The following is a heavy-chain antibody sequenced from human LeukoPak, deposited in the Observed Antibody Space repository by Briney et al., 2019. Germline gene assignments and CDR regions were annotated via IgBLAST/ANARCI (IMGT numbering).Heavy chain of an antibody. CDR1: GSILSKIS. Sequence: GASVRVSCKLSGSILSKISIDWVRQAPGKGPEWMGSVGHEDGTTIHAQKFQGRFNMTVDTATDAAYMEMSSLMSEDTAIYYCATGAIVFDYWGQGTLVTVSS. CDR2: VGHEDGTT. D-gene: IGHD3-22*01. J-gene: IGHJ4*02. V-gene: IGHV1-24*01. CDR3: ATGAIVFDY.